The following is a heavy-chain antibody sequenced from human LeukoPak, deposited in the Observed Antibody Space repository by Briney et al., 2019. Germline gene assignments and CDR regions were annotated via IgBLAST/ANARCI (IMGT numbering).Heavy chain of an antibody. D-gene: IGHD3/OR15-3a*01. Sequence: SETLSLTCTVSGVSISSSNSYWGWIRQPPGKGLEWIGSIYYSGNTYYNASLKSQVSISIDTSKNQLSPKLTSVTAADTAVYYCARQTGSGLFILPGGQGTLVTVSS. J-gene: IGHJ4*02. CDR2: IYYSGNT. CDR1: GVSISSSNSY. V-gene: IGHV4-39*01. CDR3: ARQTGSGLFILP.